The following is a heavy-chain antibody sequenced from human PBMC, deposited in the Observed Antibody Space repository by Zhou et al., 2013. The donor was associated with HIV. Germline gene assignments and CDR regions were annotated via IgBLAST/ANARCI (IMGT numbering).Heavy chain of an antibody. J-gene: IGHJ4*02. CDR1: GYTFISYG. Sequence: QVQLVQSGAEVKRPGASVKVSCKASGYTFISYGISWVRQAPGQGLEWMGWISAYNGNTNYAQKLQGRVTMTTDTSTSTAYMELRSLRSEDTAVYYCARDPWDITMVRGGGGFDYWGQGTLVTVSS. D-gene: IGHD3-10*01. CDR2: ISAYNGNT. V-gene: IGHV1-18*01. CDR3: ARDPWDITMVRGGGGFDY.